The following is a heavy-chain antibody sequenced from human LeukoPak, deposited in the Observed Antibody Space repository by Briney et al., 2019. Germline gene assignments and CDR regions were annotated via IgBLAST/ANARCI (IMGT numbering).Heavy chain of an antibody. CDR3: AREQSGTRGWYTVDY. CDR2: IRPDGDRT. Sequence: GGSLRLSCAASGFTFSTCAITRVRQGPGKGLEWVSAIRPDGDRTYYANSVRGRLTISRDNSKDTVYLQINGLRVEDTAVYYCAREQSGTRGWYTVDYWGQGTLVTVSS. D-gene: IGHD6-19*01. J-gene: IGHJ4*02. V-gene: IGHV3-23*01. CDR1: GFTFSTCA.